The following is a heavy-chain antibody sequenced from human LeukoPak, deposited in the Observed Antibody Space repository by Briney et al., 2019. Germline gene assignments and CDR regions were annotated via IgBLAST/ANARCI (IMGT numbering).Heavy chain of an antibody. CDR2: IHYSGST. CDR3: ARMYGGFAY. J-gene: IGHJ4*02. D-gene: IGHD1-26*01. CDR1: GGSISTYY. Sequence: SETLSLTCTVSGGSISTYYWSWIRQPPGKGLEWIGYIHYSGSTNYNPSLKSRVTISVDPSKNQFSLKLTSVTAAYTAVYYCARMYGGFAYWGQGTLVTVSS. V-gene: IGHV4-59*01.